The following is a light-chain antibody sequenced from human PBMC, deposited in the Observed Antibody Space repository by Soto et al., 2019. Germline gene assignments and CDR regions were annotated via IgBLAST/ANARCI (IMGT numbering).Light chain of an antibody. V-gene: IGKV1-33*01. CDR2: DAF. J-gene: IGKJ4*01. Sequence: DIQMTQSPSSLSASVGDRVTITCQASQDINNYLNWYQQKPGKAPKLLIFDAFKLDTGVPSRFSGGGSGTHFTFTITSLQPEDIATYFCQQYDSLPPTFGGGTRVEI. CDR1: QDINNY. CDR3: QQYDSLPPT.